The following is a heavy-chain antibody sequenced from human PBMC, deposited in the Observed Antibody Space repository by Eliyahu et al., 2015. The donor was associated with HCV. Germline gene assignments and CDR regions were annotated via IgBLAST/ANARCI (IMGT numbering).Heavy chain of an antibody. CDR1: GFSXSASGMY. CDR3: ALGSTADGYFDY. V-gene: IGHV2-5*02. Sequence: QITLKESGPTLVKPMETLTLTCTVSGFSXSASGMYVGWVRQPPGEALEWLALIYWDDTERYRPSLMSRLTITKDPSKNQVVLTMINLDPVDTGTYYCALGSTADGYFDYWGQGTLAAVSS. CDR2: IYWDDTE. D-gene: IGHD7-27*01. J-gene: IGHJ4*02.